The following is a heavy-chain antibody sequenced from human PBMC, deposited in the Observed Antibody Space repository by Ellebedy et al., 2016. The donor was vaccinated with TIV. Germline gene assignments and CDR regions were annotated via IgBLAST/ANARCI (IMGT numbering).Heavy chain of an antibody. J-gene: IGHJ4*02. CDR1: GYTFIGYY. Sequence: AASVKVSCKPSGYTFIGYYIHWVRQAPGQGLEWMGWINPNSGGTHYAQSFKGRVTMTRDTSITTAYMELSRLTSDDTAIYYCARGGFHFDYWGQGTLVTVSS. CDR2: INPNSGGT. D-gene: IGHD2/OR15-2a*01. CDR3: ARGGFHFDY. V-gene: IGHV1-2*02.